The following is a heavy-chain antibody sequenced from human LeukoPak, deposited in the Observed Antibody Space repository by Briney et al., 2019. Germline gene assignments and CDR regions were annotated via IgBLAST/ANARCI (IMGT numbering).Heavy chain of an antibody. V-gene: IGHV3-23*01. CDR3: AKVGEESDAFDI. CDR2: ISGSGGST. CDR1: GFTFSSYA. J-gene: IGHJ3*02. D-gene: IGHD2-21*01. Sequence: GGSLRLSCAASGFTFSSYAMSWVRQAPGKGLEWVSAISGSGGSTYYADSVKGRFTISRDNSKNMLYLQMNSLRAEDTAVYYCAKVGEESDAFDIWGQGTMVTVSS.